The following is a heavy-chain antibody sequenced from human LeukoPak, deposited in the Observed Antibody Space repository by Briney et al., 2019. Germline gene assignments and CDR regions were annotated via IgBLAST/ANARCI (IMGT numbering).Heavy chain of an antibody. CDR3: AGRRLSSRGVGYNWFDP. D-gene: IGHD6-13*01. Sequence: ASVKVSCKASGYTFTSYDNNWVRQPTAQGLERMGWMNPNSGNTGYAQKFQGRVTTTRNTSISTAYMELSSLRSEDTGVYYCAGRRLSSRGVGYNWFDPWGQGTLVTVSS. CDR2: MNPNSGNT. V-gene: IGHV1-8*01. J-gene: IGHJ5*02. CDR1: GYTFTSYD.